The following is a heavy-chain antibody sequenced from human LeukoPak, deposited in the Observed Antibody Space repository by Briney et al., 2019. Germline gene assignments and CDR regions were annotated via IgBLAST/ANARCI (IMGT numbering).Heavy chain of an antibody. CDR2: IDARSGIT. J-gene: IGHJ3*02. CDR1: GFTFSSYS. V-gene: IGHV3-48*01. D-gene: IGHD3-3*01. Sequence: PGGSLRLSCAASGFTFSSYSMNWVRQSPGKGPEGVSYIDARSGITYYADSVQGRFTISRDNARESVFLQMDSLRVDDTAVYYCARTYDFGRGPPGDAFDNWGPGTWVIVSS. CDR3: ARTYDFGRGPPGDAFDN.